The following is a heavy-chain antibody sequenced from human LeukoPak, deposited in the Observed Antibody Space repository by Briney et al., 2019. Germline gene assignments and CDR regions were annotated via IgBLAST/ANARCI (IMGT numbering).Heavy chain of an antibody. CDR3: ARGYVPRITMFGMVPGGMEV. CDR2: ISSSGSTI. J-gene: IGHJ6*02. V-gene: IGHV3-48*03. CDR1: GFTYSSYE. D-gene: IGHD3-3*01. Sequence: GGSLRLSCAASGFTYSSYEMYWVRQAPGKGLEWVSYISSSGSTIYYADSVKGRFTISRDNAKNSLYLQMNSLRAEDTAVYYCARGYVPRITMFGMVPGGMEVWGPGTTVTVSS.